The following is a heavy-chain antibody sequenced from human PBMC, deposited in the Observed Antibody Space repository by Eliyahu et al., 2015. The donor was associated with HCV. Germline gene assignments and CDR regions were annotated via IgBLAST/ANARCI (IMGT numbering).Heavy chain of an antibody. Sequence: EVQLVESGGGLVQPGGSLRLSXAASGFTXSNXWMHWVRQAPGKGXVXVSRIKSDGSSTSYADSVKGRFTISRDNAKNTLYLQMNSLRAEDMAVYYCARGGYSGYDLWAFDYWGQGTLVTVSS. D-gene: IGHD5-12*01. CDR1: GFTXSNXW. CDR2: IKSDGSST. V-gene: IGHV3-74*01. J-gene: IGHJ4*02. CDR3: ARGGYSGYDLWAFDY.